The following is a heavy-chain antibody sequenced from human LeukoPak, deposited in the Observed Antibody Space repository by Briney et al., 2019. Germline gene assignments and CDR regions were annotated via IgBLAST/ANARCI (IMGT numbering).Heavy chain of an antibody. Sequence: SETLSLTCTVSGGSISSYYWSWIRQPPGKGLEWIGYIYYSGSTNYNPYLKSRVTISVDTSKNQFSLKLSSLTAADTAVYYCAREGPHLGSFFDYWGQGTLVTVSS. D-gene: IGHD3-10*01. J-gene: IGHJ4*02. CDR1: GGSISSYY. V-gene: IGHV4-59*01. CDR2: IYYSGST. CDR3: AREGPHLGSFFDY.